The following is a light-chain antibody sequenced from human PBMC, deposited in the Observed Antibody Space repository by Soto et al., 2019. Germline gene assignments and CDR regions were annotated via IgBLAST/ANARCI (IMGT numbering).Light chain of an antibody. J-gene: IGKJ4*01. CDR2: GAS. CDR1: QSVSSN. V-gene: IGKV3-15*01. Sequence: EIVMTQSPATLSVSPGERATLSCRASQSVSSNLAWYQQKPGQAPRLLIYGASTRATGIPARFSGSGSGTEFTLTINSLQSEDFAVYYCQQDKNWPLTFGGGTKVEIK. CDR3: QQDKNWPLT.